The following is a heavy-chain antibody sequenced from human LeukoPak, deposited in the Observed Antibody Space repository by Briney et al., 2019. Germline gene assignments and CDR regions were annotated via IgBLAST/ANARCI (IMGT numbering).Heavy chain of an antibody. V-gene: IGHV3-15*01. CDR2: IRSAVDGGTA. J-gene: IGHJ4*02. CDR1: GFTFNTAW. D-gene: IGHD1-26*01. Sequence: GGSLRLSCRTSGFTFNTAWMSWVRQAPGKGLEWVGRIRSAVDGGTADYAAPVKGRFIISRDDSTSTIYLHMDSLRTDDTAVYYCTRYSGSPGDYWGQGTLVTVSS. CDR3: TRYSGSPGDY.